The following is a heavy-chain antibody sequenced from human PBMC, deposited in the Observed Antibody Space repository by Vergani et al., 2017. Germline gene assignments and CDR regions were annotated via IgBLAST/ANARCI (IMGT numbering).Heavy chain of an antibody. J-gene: IGHJ4*02. Sequence: QVQLQESGPGLVKPSETLSLTCSVSGGSISSYYWGWIRQPPGKGLEWIGYIYYSGSTNYNPSLKSRVTRSLDTSKNQFSRRRSSLTAADTAVYYCARAGRAVDYWGQGTRVAVSS. D-gene: IGHD6-25*01. V-gene: IGHV4-59*01. CDR3: ARAGRAVDY. CDR2: IYYSGST. CDR1: GGSISSYY.